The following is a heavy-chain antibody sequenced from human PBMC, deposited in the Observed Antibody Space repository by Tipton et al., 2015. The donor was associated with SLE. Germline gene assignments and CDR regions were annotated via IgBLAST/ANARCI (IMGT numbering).Heavy chain of an antibody. CDR3: ARGLFGWELPY. CDR1: GASFSGYY. V-gene: IGHV4-34*01. CDR2: IIHTGST. J-gene: IGHJ4*02. Sequence: GLVKPSETLSLTCAVYGASFSGYYWSWIRQPPGKGLEWIGEIIHTGSTNYNPSLKSRVTISVDTSKNQFSLKLSSVTAADTAVYFCARGLFGWELPYWGQGTQVTVS. D-gene: IGHD1-26*01.